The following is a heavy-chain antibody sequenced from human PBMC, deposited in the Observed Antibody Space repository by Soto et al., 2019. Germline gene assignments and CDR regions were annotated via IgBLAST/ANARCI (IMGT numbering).Heavy chain of an antibody. CDR3: ARMGGYYQAFPS. D-gene: IGHD3-22*01. Sequence: PSETLSLTCTVSGGSINPYYWGWIRQPPGKGLEWIGNIYYSGTTNYHPSLKSRVTISLDTSKNQFSLKLSSVTAADTAGYYCARMGGYYQAFPSWGQGTLVTVS. V-gene: IGHV4-59*08. CDR1: GGSINPYY. CDR2: IYYSGTT. J-gene: IGHJ4*02.